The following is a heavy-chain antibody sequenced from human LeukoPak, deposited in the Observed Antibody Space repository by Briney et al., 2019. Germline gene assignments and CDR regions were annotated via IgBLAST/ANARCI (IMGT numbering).Heavy chain of an antibody. Sequence: PGGSLRLSCAASGLIVSSNYMSWFRQAPGKGLEWVSLIYDDGSTYYADSVKGRFTMSRDNSKNTLYLQMNSQRAEDTAVYYCARAPYGGNPADAFHIWGQGTMVTVSS. CDR1: GLIVSSNY. CDR3: ARAPYGGNPADAFHI. CDR2: IYDDGST. D-gene: IGHD4-23*01. V-gene: IGHV3-66*01. J-gene: IGHJ3*02.